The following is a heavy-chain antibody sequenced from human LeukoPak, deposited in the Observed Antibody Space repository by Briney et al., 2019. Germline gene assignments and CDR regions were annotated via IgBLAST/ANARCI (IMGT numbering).Heavy chain of an antibody. CDR1: GYRFTSDW. CDR3: ARHPFD. J-gene: IGHJ4*02. CDR2: IYPGDSDT. V-gene: IGHV5-51*01. Sequence: GESLKISCKASGYRFTSDWIALVRQMPGKGLGWKGIIYPGDSDTRYSPSFQGQVTISADKSISTAYLQWSSLKASDTAIYYCARHPFDWGQGTLVTVSS.